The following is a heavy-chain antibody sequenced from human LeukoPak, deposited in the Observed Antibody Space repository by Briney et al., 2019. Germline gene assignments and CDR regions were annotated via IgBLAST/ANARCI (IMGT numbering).Heavy chain of an antibody. D-gene: IGHD3-9*01. Sequence: ASVKVSCKASGYTFTSYGISGVRQAPGQGLEWMGWISAYNGNTNYAQKLQGRVTMTTDTSTSTAYMELRSLRSDDTAVYYCARDRPNYDILTGYYFYFDYWGQGTLVTVSS. V-gene: IGHV1-18*01. CDR3: ARDRPNYDILTGYYFYFDY. CDR2: ISAYNGNT. CDR1: GYTFTSYG. J-gene: IGHJ4*02.